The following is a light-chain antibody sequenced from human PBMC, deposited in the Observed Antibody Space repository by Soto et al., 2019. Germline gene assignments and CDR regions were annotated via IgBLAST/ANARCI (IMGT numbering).Light chain of an antibody. Sequence: QAVVTQEPSLTVSPGGTVTLTCGSSTGAVTSGHYPYWFQQKPGQAPRPLIHDTDIQHSWTPARFSGSLLGGKAALILSGALPEDEAEYYCLLSYNGDHVVFGGGTKLTVL. CDR3: LLSYNGDHVV. CDR1: TGAVTSGHY. J-gene: IGLJ2*01. CDR2: DTD. V-gene: IGLV7-46*01.